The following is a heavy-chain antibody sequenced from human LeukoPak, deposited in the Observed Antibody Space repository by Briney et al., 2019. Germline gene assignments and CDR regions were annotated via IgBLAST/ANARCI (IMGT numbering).Heavy chain of an antibody. Sequence: PSETLSLTCTVSGDSISSGSYYWSSIRQSWLRQHPGKGLGWIGYIYYSGGTYYNPSLKSRLTISVDTSKNQFSLKLSSVTAADTAVYYCARVPRYDSSGYLDYWGQGTLVTVSS. V-gene: IGHV4-31*03. CDR1: GDSISSGSYY. J-gene: IGHJ4*02. CDR3: ARVPRYDSSGYLDY. CDR2: IYYSGGT. D-gene: IGHD3-22*01.